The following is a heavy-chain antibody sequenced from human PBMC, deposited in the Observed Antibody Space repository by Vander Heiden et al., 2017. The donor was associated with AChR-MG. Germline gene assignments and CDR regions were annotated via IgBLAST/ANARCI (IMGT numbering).Heavy chain of an antibody. D-gene: IGHD3-22*01. CDR1: GDSVSSNSAA. CDR2: TYYRSKWYN. J-gene: IGHJ4*02. V-gene: IGHV6-1*01. Sequence: QVQLQQSGPGLVKPSQTPALTCAISGDSVSSNSAAWNWIRQSPSRGLEWLGRTYYRSKWYNDYAVSVKSRITINPDTSKNQFSLQLNSVTPEDTAVYYCARDTTHYYDSSGYFLDYWGQGTLVTVSS. CDR3: ARDTTHYYDSSGYFLDY.